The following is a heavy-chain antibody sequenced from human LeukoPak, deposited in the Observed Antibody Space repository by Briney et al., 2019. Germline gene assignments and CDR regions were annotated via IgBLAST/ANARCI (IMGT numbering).Heavy chain of an antibody. J-gene: IGHJ5*02. CDR2: MNPNSGNT. D-gene: IGHD3-9*01. CDR3: ARGALLRYFDWAQEPGGFDP. V-gene: IGHV1-8*01. CDR1: GYTFTSYD. Sequence: ASVKVSCKASGYTFTSYDINWVRQATGQGLEWMGWMNPNSGNTGYAQKFQGRVTMTRNTSISTAYMELSSLRSEDTAVYHCARGALLRYFDWAQEPGGFDPWGQGTLVTVSS.